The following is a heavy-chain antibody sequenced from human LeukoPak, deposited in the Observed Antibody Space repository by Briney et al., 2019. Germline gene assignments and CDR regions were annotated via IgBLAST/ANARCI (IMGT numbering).Heavy chain of an antibody. Sequence: SETLSLTCAVYGGSFSGYYWSWIRQPPGKGLEWIGEINHSGSTNYNPSLKSRVTISVDTSKNQFSLKLSSVTAADTAVYYCARQGKQQPVPRSYYYYYMDVWGKGTTVTVSS. D-gene: IGHD6-13*01. CDR1: GGSFSGYY. CDR2: INHSGST. CDR3: ARQGKQQPVPRSYYYYYMDV. V-gene: IGHV4-34*01. J-gene: IGHJ6*03.